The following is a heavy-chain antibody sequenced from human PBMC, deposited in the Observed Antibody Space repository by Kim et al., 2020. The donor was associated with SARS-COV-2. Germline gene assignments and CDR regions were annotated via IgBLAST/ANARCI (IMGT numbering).Heavy chain of an antibody. J-gene: IGHJ4*02. V-gene: IGHV3-33*01. CDR2: IWYDGSNK. Sequence: GGSLRLSCAASGFTFSSYGMHWVRQAPGKGLEWVAVIWYDGSNKYYADSVKGRFTISRDNSKNTLYLQMNSLRAEDTAVYYCARDKHSSSLDYWGQGTLVTVSS. CDR3: ARDKHSSSLDY. CDR1: GFTFSSYG. D-gene: IGHD6-13*01.